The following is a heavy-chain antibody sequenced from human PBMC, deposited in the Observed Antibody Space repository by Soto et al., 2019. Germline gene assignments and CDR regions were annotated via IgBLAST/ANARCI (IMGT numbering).Heavy chain of an antibody. CDR2: ANSDGSSP. V-gene: IGHV3-74*01. CDR3: ARGTGALDYYYMDV. CDR1: GFTFPNYW. J-gene: IGHJ6*03. Sequence: EVQLVESGGGLVQPGGSLRLSCAASGFTFPNYWMHWVRQGPGKGLMWVARANSDGSSPTYADSVKGRFTISRDNAKNTVYLQMSSLRAEDTAVYYCARGTGALDYYYMDVWGKGTTVIVSS. D-gene: IGHD3-10*01.